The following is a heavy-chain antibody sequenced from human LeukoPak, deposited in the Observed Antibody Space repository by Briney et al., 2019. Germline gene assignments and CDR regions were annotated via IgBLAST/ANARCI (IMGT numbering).Heavy chain of an antibody. Sequence: ASVKVSCKASGYTFTSYYMHWVRQAPGQGLEWMGIINPSGGSTSYAQKFQGRVTISVDTSKNHFSLNLSSVTAADTAVYYCARRYSGSYFAQREHYYFDYWGQGTLVTVSS. V-gene: IGHV1-46*01. CDR2: INPSGGST. D-gene: IGHD1-26*01. CDR1: GYTFTSYY. CDR3: ARRYSGSYFAQREHYYFDY. J-gene: IGHJ4*02.